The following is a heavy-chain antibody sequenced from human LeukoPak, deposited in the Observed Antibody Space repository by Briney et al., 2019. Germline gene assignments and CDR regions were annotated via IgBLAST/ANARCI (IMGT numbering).Heavy chain of an antibody. J-gene: IGHJ4*02. CDR3: ARGPRLSNLEH. CDR1: GSTFRDYA. Sequence: GGSQRLSCSASGSTFRDYAMSWVRQAPAKGLEWVSAISGSGTSTYYADSVRGRFTISRDNSKNTLYLQMSSLRADDTAVYYCARGPRLSNLEHWGQGTLVTVPS. CDR2: ISGSGTST. D-gene: IGHD6-25*01. V-gene: IGHV3-23*01.